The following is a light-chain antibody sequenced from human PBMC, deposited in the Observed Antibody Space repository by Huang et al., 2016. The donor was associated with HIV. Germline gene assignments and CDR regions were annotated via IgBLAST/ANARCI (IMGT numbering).Light chain of an antibody. CDR2: GAS. V-gene: IGKV1-39*01. J-gene: IGKJ4*02. CDR3: QESYSSPVTS. CDR1: YLISGF. Sequence: IQMDQSPSSLSAFVGDRVTISCRSNYLISGFLNWYHQKPGKAPRLLIYGASSLQSDVPSRVSGSGFGTDFTLTISGLQPEDLGTYYCQESYSSPVTSFGGGTRLEIK.